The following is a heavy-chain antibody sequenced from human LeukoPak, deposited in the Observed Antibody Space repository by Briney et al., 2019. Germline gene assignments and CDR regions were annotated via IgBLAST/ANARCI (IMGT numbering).Heavy chain of an antibody. J-gene: IGHJ4*02. V-gene: IGHV3-13*04. Sequence: GGSLRLSCAASGFTFSSYDMHWVRQATGKRLEWVSSIGSAGDTYYAGSVKGRFTISRDIALNSLYLRMNSLRAGDTAVYFCARGRRSGWYYPDYWGQGTLVTVSS. D-gene: IGHD6-19*01. CDR1: GFTFSSYD. CDR3: ARGRRSGWYYPDY. CDR2: IGSAGDT.